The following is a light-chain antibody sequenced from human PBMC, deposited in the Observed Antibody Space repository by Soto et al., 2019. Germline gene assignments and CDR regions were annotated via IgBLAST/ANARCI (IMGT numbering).Light chain of an antibody. J-gene: IGKJ2*01. Sequence: EIVLTQSPATLSLSPGERATLSCRASQSVSSYLAWYQQKPGQAPRLLIYDASNRATGIPARFSGSGAGTDVTLTISSLEPEDFAIYYCQQHSNWPPLYTFGQGTKLEIK. CDR2: DAS. V-gene: IGKV3-11*01. CDR1: QSVSSY. CDR3: QQHSNWPPLYT.